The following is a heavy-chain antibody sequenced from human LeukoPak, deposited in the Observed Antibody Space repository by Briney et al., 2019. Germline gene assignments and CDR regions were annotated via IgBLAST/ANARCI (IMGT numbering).Heavy chain of an antibody. D-gene: IGHD6-13*01. V-gene: IGHV3-21*01. Sequence: GGSLRLSCAASGFTFSSYAMSWVRQAPGKGLEWVSSISSSSSYIYYADSVKGRFTISRDNAKNSLYLQMNSLRAEDTAVYYCARGSAAAGPGWFDPWGQGTLVTVSS. J-gene: IGHJ5*02. CDR1: GFTFSSYA. CDR3: ARGSAAAGPGWFDP. CDR2: ISSSSSYI.